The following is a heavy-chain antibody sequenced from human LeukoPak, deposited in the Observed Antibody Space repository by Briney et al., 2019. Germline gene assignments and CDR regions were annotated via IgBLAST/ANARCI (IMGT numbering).Heavy chain of an antibody. Sequence: SQTLSLTCAISGDSVSSNSAAWNWIRQSPSRGLEWLGRTYYRSKWYNDYAVSVKSRITINPDTSKNQFSLQLNSVTPEDTAVYYCAREVRDSSGWNLPPDDAFDIWGQGTMVTVSS. CDR2: TYYRSKWYN. CDR3: AREVRDSSGWNLPPDDAFDI. D-gene: IGHD6-19*01. V-gene: IGHV6-1*01. CDR1: GDSVSSNSAA. J-gene: IGHJ3*02.